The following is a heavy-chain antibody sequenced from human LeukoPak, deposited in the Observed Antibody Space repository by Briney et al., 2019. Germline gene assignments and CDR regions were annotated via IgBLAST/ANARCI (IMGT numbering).Heavy chain of an antibody. J-gene: IGHJ4*02. CDR3: ARHRSRYYYDSSGYYFDY. Sequence: PSEPLSLPCTVSDGSLRSYYWSWIRKSPGKGLEWIGYIYYCWSTNYNPSLNSRVTISVDTSKNQFSLKLSSVTAADTAVYCCARHRSRYYYDSSGYYFDYWGQGTMVTVSS. V-gene: IGHV4-59*08. D-gene: IGHD3-22*01. CDR2: IYYCWST. CDR1: DGSLRSYY.